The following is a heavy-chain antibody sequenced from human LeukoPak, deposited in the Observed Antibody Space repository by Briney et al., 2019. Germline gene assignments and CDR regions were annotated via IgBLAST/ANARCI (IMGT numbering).Heavy chain of an antibody. CDR3: ARTVVTATIDGFQI. V-gene: IGHV4-38-2*02. D-gene: IGHD2-21*02. CDR2: VHETGYA. CDR1: GSSFSSGHY. J-gene: IGHJ3*02. Sequence: SETLSLTCSVSGSSFSSGHYWGWIRQSSGEGLEWIGNVHETGYANYNPSPRSRVTISVDPSKSQFSLRLTSVTAADTAVYYCARTVVTATIDGFQIWGQGTMVTVSS.